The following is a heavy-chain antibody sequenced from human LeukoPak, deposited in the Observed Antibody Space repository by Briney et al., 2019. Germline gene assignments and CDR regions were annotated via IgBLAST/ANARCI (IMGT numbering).Heavy chain of an antibody. V-gene: IGHV3-7*01. CDR3: ASSHDSSGND. D-gene: IGHD3-22*01. Sequence: GGSLRLSCAASGFTSSNYWMSWVRQAPGKGLEWVGNINQDGRAKYYVDSVKGRFTISRDNAKNSVYLQMNSLRDEDTAVYYCASSHDSSGNDWGQGTLVTVSS. CDR1: GFTSSNYW. J-gene: IGHJ4*02. CDR2: INQDGRAK.